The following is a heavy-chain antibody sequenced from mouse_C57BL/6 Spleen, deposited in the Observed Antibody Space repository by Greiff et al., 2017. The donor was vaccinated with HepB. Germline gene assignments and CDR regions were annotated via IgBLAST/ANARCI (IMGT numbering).Heavy chain of an antibody. V-gene: IGHV5-4*01. J-gene: IGHJ2*01. CDR1: GFTFSSYA. D-gene: IGHD1-1*01. Sequence: EVNVVESGGGLVKPGGSLKLSCAASGFTFSSYAMSWVRQTPEKRLGWVATISDGGSYTYYPDNVKGRFTISRDNAKNNLYLQMSHLKSEDTAMYYCARDRNYYGSRSYFDYWGQGTTLTVSS. CDR3: ARDRNYYGSRSYFDY. CDR2: ISDGGSYT.